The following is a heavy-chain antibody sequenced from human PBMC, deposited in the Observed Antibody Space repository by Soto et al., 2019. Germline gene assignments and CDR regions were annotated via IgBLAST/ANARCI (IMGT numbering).Heavy chain of an antibody. J-gene: IGHJ5*02. CDR2: ISGSGGST. CDR3: AKDSRGYYWRGWFDP. D-gene: IGHD3-22*01. Sequence: GGSLRLSCAASGFTFSSYAMSWVRQAPGKGLEWVSAISGSGGSTYYADSVKGRFTISRDNSKNKLYLQMNSLRAEDTAVYYCAKDSRGYYWRGWFDPWGQGTLVTVSS. V-gene: IGHV3-23*01. CDR1: GFTFSSYA.